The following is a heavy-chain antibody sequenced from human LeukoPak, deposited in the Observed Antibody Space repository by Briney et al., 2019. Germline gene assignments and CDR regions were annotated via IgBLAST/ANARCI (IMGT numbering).Heavy chain of an antibody. D-gene: IGHD6-19*01. CDR3: ARDDTAVAAPSDY. Sequence: GGSLRLSCAASGFTFSSYWMSWVRQAPGKGLGWVANIKQDGSEKYYVDSVKGRFTISRDNAKNSLYLQMNSLRAEDTAVYYCARDDTAVAAPSDYWGQGTLVTVSS. V-gene: IGHV3-7*01. CDR1: GFTFSSYW. J-gene: IGHJ4*02. CDR2: IKQDGSEK.